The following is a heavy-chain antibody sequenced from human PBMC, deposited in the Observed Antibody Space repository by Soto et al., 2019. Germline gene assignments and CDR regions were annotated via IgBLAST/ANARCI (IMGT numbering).Heavy chain of an antibody. CDR3: ARRGTTGYCRGDTCYSGALAI. CDR1: GGSINVNTYY. J-gene: IGHJ3*02. CDR2: VSYRGST. D-gene: IGHD2-15*01. V-gene: IGHV4-39*01. Sequence: SETLSLTCFVSGGSINVNTYYWGCIPQAPGTGQKLMWNVSYRGSTNYTPSLKSRVTIWIDTAKNKFSLKLSSGTAAYTALYYCARRGTTGYCRGDTCYSGALAIGGQGTMVTVSS.